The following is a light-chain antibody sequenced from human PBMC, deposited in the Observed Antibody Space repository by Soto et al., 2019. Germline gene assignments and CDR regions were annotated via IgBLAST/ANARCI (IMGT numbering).Light chain of an antibody. CDR3: QQLNSSPFT. CDR1: QDVSRF. CDR2: RTS. J-gene: IGKJ3*01. V-gene: IGKV1-9*01. Sequence: IQLTQSPSSLSASVGDRVTITCRASQDVSRFLAWYRQREGKSPKLLIYRTSTLQSGVPSRFSGIGSGTEFTLTISSLQPEDFATYYCQQLNSSPFTFGPGTKVDI.